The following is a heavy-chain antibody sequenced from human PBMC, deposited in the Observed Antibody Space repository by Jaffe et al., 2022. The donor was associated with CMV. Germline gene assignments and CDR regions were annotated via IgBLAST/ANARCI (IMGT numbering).Heavy chain of an antibody. D-gene: IGHD2-2*01. J-gene: IGHJ3*02. Sequence: EVQLVESGGGLVQPGGSLRLSCAASGFTFSSYEMNWVRQAPGKGLEWVSYISSSGSTIYYADSVKGRFTISRDNAKNSLYLQMNSLRAEDTAVYYCARESCSSTSCYRPPATPNDAFDIWGQGTMVTVSS. CDR1: GFTFSSYE. CDR2: ISSSGSTI. V-gene: IGHV3-48*03. CDR3: ARESCSSTSCYRPPATPNDAFDI.